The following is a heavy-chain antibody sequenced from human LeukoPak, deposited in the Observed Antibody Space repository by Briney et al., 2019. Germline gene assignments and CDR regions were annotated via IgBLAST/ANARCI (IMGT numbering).Heavy chain of an antibody. CDR2: IYYSGST. J-gene: IGHJ6*02. CDR1: GGSISSSSYY. Sequence: SETLSLTCTVSGGSISSSSYYWGWIRQPPGKGLEWIGSIYYSGSTYYNPSLKSRVTISVDTSKNQFSLKLSSVTAADTAVYYCARNQRYYYYYYGMDVWGQGTTVTVSS. D-gene: IGHD6-25*01. CDR3: ARNQRYYYYYYGMDV. V-gene: IGHV4-39*01.